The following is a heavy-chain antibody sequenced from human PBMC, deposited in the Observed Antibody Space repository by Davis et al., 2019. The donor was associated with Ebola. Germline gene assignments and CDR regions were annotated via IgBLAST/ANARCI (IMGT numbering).Heavy chain of an antibody. J-gene: IGHJ6*02. Sequence: AALVKVSCKASGYTFTSYAMHWVRQAPGQRLEWMGWINAGNGNTKYSQKFQGRVTITRDTSASTAYMELSSLRSEDTAVYYCAREGTGDGFIYYYGMDVWGQGTTVTVSS. CDR1: GYTFTSYA. CDR3: AREGTGDGFIYYYGMDV. CDR2: INAGNGNT. D-gene: IGHD1-1*01. V-gene: IGHV1-3*01.